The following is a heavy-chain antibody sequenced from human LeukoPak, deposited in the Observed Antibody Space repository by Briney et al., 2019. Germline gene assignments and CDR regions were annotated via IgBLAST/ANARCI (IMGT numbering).Heavy chain of an antibody. CDR2: IYSSGSA. V-gene: IGHV4-4*07. CDR1: GGSISTYY. Sequence: PSETLSLTCTVSGGSISTYYWKWIRQPAGQGLEWIGHIYSSGSANYNPFLKSRVTMSVDTSKNQFSLRLTSVTAADTAVYYCARRAGNSWFFDYWGQGILVTVSS. D-gene: IGHD6-13*01. CDR3: ARRAGNSWFFDY. J-gene: IGHJ4*02.